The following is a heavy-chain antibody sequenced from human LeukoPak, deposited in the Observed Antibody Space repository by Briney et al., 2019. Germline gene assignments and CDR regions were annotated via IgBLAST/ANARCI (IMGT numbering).Heavy chain of an antibody. Sequence: QPGRSLLLSCAASGFTFSSYGMHWVRQAPGKGLEWVAVISYDGSNKYYADSVKGRFTISRDNSKNTLYLQMNSLRAEDTAVYYCARASGGFCSGGSCYTAYYGMDVWGKGTTVTVSS. CDR2: ISYDGSNK. J-gene: IGHJ6*04. CDR3: ARASGGFCSGGSCYTAYYGMDV. V-gene: IGHV3-30*03. CDR1: GFTFSSYG. D-gene: IGHD2-15*01.